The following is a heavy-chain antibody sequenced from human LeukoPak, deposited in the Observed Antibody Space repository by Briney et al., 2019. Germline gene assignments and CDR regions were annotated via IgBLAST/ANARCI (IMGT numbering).Heavy chain of an antibody. CDR1: GYSVTNNY. Sequence: GGSLRLSCAASGYSVTNNYMTWIRQPPGKGLDWVAHIYADGTTFYKDSAKGRLTLSRDISQNKLFLQMNSLRADDTAVYYCVRGTSGYFDLWGRGALVTVSS. D-gene: IGHD3-10*01. CDR2: IYADGTT. J-gene: IGHJ2*01. V-gene: IGHV3-53*01. CDR3: VRGTSGYFDL.